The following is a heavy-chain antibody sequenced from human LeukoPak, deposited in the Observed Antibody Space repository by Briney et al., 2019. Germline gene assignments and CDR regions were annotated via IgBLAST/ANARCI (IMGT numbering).Heavy chain of an antibody. Sequence: SETLSLTCAVYGGSFSGYYWSWIRQPPGKGLEWIGRIYTSGSTNYNPSLKSRVTMSVDTSKNQFSLKLSSVTAADTAVYYCARDFGGYSYGGFDYWGQGTLVTVSS. J-gene: IGHJ4*02. D-gene: IGHD5-18*01. V-gene: IGHV4-59*10. CDR2: IYTSGST. CDR1: GGSFSGYY. CDR3: ARDFGGYSYGGFDY.